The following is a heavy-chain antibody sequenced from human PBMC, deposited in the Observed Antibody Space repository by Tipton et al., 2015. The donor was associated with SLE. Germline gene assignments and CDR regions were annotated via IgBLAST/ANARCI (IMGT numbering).Heavy chain of an antibody. CDR3: ATEGSSVVYYFAS. CDR2: IKQDGSEK. CDR1: GVTFSSYW. Sequence: SLRLSCAASGVTFSSYWMCWVRHAPGKGLEWVGNIKQDGSEKYYVDSVKGRLTISRDNAKNSLYLQMNSLRAEDTAVYYCATEGSSVVYYFASWGQGTLVTVSS. D-gene: IGHD4-23*01. V-gene: IGHV3-7*01. J-gene: IGHJ4*02.